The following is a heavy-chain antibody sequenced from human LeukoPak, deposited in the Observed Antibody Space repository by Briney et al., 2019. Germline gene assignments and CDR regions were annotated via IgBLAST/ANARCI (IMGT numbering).Heavy chain of an antibody. V-gene: IGHV1-18*01. D-gene: IGHD1-7*01. CDR2: ISAYNGNT. J-gene: IGHJ4*02. CDR3: ARVLNWNYPGNFDY. Sequence: AASVKVSCKASGYTFTSYGISWVRQAPGQGLEWMGWISAYNGNTNYAQKLQGRVTMTTDTSTSTAYMELRSLRSDDTAVYYCARVLNWNYPGNFDYWGQGTLVTVSS. CDR1: GYTFTSYG.